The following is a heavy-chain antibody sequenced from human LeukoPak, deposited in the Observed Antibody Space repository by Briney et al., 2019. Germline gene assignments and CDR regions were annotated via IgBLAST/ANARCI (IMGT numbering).Heavy chain of an antibody. CDR2: MNPNSGNT. D-gene: IGHD3-3*01. CDR1: GYTFTSYD. V-gene: IGHV1-8*01. CDR3: ATGSSLADFFGYYYYMDV. Sequence: ASVKVSCKASGYTFTSYDINWVRQATGQGLEWMGWMNPNSGNTGYAHKFQGRVTMPRNTSISTAYMELSSLRSEDTAVYYCATGSSLADFFGYYYYMDVWGKGTTVTVSS. J-gene: IGHJ6*03.